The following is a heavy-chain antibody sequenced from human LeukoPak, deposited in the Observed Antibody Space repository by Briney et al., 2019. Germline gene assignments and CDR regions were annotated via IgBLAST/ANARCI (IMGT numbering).Heavy chain of an antibody. CDR2: ISGSGGST. V-gene: IGHV3-23*01. CDR1: GFTFSTYW. J-gene: IGHJ4*02. D-gene: IGHD2-21*02. Sequence: GGSLRLSCSASGFTFSTYWMSWVRQAPGKGLEWVSAISGSGGSTYYADSVKGRFTISRDNSKNTLYLQMNSLRAEDTAVYYCAKDRLYFGDDFGDYWGQGTLATVSS. CDR3: AKDRLYFGDDFGDY.